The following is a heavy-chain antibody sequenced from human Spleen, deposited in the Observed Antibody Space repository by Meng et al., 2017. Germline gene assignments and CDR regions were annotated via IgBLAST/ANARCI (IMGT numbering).Heavy chain of an antibody. J-gene: IGHJ6*02. CDR3: ARDLSNEGSYLYYGIDV. CDR2: IDSSGSSI. Sequence: GESLKISCEASGFTFNNYEMIWVRQAPGKGLEWVSYIDSSGSSIYYADSVKGRFFISRDNAKSSLYLQINSLRVEDTADYYCARDLSNEGSYLYYGIDVWGQGPTVTVSS. V-gene: IGHV3-48*03. D-gene: IGHD5/OR15-5a*01. CDR1: GFTFNNYE.